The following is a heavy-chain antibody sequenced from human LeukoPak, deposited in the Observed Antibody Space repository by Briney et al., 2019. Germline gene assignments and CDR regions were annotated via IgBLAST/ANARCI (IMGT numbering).Heavy chain of an antibody. CDR2: ISSTSNHK. CDR1: GFTFRSFS. Sequence: NPGGSLRLSCAASGFTFRSFSMIWVRQAPGKGLEWVASISSTSNHKYHADSVKGRFTISRDNDKNSLYLQMNSLRAEDTALYYCATRVTADSYEAPDIWGQGTMVTVSS. V-gene: IGHV3-21*06. D-gene: IGHD6-13*01. CDR3: ATRVTADSYEAPDI. J-gene: IGHJ3*02.